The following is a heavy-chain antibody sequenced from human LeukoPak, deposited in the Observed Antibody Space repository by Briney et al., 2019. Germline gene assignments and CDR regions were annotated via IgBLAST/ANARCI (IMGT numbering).Heavy chain of an antibody. CDR1: GYTFTSYG. CDR2: INTYNGHT. CDR3: ARDGPRGYFQH. J-gene: IGHJ1*01. D-gene: IGHD1-14*01. Sequence: GASVKVSCNTSGYTFTSYGISLVRQAPGQGLEYMGWINTYNGHTNYAQKLQGRVTVTTDTSTSTAYLELRSLRSDDTAVYYCARDGPRGYFQHWGQGTLITVSS. V-gene: IGHV1-18*01.